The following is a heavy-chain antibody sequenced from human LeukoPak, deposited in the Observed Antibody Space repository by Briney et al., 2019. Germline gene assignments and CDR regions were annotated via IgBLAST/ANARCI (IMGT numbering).Heavy chain of an antibody. J-gene: IGHJ4*02. V-gene: IGHV3-48*04. Sequence: GGSLRLSCAASGFTFSSYAMHWVRQAPGKGREWVSYISSSGSTIYYADSVKGRFTISRDNAKNSLYLQMNSLRAEDTAVYYCARDHARWLEMATPDYWGQGTLVTVSS. D-gene: IGHD5-24*01. CDR1: GFTFSSYA. CDR3: ARDHARWLEMATPDY. CDR2: ISSSGSTI.